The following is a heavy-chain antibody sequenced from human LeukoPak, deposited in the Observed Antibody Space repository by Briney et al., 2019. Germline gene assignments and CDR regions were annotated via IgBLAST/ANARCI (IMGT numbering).Heavy chain of an antibody. CDR2: IDHSGST. CDR1: GGSFSGYY. D-gene: IGHD1-1*01. CDR3: ASQVRLERRYYYYSMDV. Sequence: SETLSLTCAVYGGSFSGYYWSWIRQPPGKGLEWIGEIDHSGSTNYNPSLKSRVTISVDTSKNQFSLKLGSVTAADTAVYYCASQVRLERRYYYYSMDVWGKGTTITVSS. V-gene: IGHV4-34*01. J-gene: IGHJ6*03.